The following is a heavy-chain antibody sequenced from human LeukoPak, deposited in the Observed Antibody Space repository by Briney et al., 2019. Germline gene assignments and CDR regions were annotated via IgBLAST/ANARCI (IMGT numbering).Heavy chain of an antibody. CDR3: ARDWFRGGFVYFFDY. CDR1: GFTFDDYA. V-gene: IGHV3-43*02. Sequence: GGSLRLSCAASGFTFDDYAMHWVRQGPGKGLEWVSLISADGSSTYYVDSVKGRFTISRDNSKNSLYLQMNSLGTEDTALYYCARDWFRGGFVYFFDYWGQGTLVTVSS. D-gene: IGHD3-10*01. J-gene: IGHJ4*02. CDR2: ISADGSST.